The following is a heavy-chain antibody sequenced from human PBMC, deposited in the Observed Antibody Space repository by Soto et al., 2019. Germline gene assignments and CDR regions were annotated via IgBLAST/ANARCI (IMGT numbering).Heavy chain of an antibody. Sequence: SETVSLTCTVSGGSISGYYWSWIRQPPGKGLEWIGYMYKTGSTVYNPSFKSRVTISVDTSKNQFSLKLNSVTAADTAVYYCARDLWGYCGTDCYPLDVWGQGTTVTVSS. CDR2: MYKTGST. CDR3: ARDLWGYCGTDCYPLDV. D-gene: IGHD2-21*02. V-gene: IGHV4-59*01. J-gene: IGHJ6*02. CDR1: GGSISGYY.